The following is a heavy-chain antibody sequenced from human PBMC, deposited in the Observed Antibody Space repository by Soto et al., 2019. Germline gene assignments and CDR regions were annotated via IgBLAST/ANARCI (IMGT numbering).Heavy chain of an antibody. CDR1: GFTFGSYW. Sequence: PGGSLRLSCAASGFTFGSYWMSWVRQAPGKGLEWLATIKMDASEKKYVDSVKGRFTMSRDNAKNSLYLQMNSLRAEDTAVYYCASLLVSYDSSGYYYYTEYFQHWGQGTLVTVSS. CDR3: ASLLVSYDSSGYYYYTEYFQH. J-gene: IGHJ1*01. V-gene: IGHV3-7*03. D-gene: IGHD3-22*01. CDR2: IKMDASEK.